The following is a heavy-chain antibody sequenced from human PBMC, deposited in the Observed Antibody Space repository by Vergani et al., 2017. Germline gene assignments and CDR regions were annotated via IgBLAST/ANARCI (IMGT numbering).Heavy chain of an antibody. CDR2: IYYSGST. Sequence: QVQLQQWGAGLLKPSETLSLTCTVSGGSISSGDYYWSWIRQPPGKGLEWIGYIYYSGSTYYNPSLKSRVTISVDTSKNQFSLKLSSVTAADTAVYYCARDFVGYSNYGRHFDYWGQGTLVTVSS. CDR1: GGSISSGDYY. J-gene: IGHJ4*02. D-gene: IGHD4-11*01. CDR3: ARDFVGYSNYGRHFDY. V-gene: IGHV4-30-4*08.